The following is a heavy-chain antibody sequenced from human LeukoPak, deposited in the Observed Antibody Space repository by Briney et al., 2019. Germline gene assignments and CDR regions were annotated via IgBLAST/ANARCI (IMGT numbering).Heavy chain of an antibody. CDR3: AKDIGAVAGYAFDI. D-gene: IGHD6-19*01. J-gene: IGHJ3*02. CDR1: GFTFSTYS. Sequence: GGSLRLPCAASGFTFSTYSMSWVRQAPGKGLEWVSTISGSGGSTYYADSVEGRFTISRDNSKNTMYLQMNSLRAEDMALYYCAKDIGAVAGYAFDIWGQGTMVTVSS. CDR2: ISGSGGST. V-gene: IGHV3-23*01.